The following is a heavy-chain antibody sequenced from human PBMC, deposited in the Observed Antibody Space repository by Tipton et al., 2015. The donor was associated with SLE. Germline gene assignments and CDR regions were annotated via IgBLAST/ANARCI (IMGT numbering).Heavy chain of an antibody. CDR2: ISAYNGST. V-gene: IGHV1-18*01. J-gene: IGHJ3*02. CDR3: GKAVGATTAFDI. Sequence: QLVQSGAEVKRPGASVKVSCKASGYTFTSYGINWVRQAPGQGLEWMGWISAYNGSTNYAQKLQGRVTMTTDTSTSTAYMELRSLRSDDTAVYYCGKAVGATTAFDIWGQGTMVTVSS. CDR1: GYTFTSYG. D-gene: IGHD1-26*01.